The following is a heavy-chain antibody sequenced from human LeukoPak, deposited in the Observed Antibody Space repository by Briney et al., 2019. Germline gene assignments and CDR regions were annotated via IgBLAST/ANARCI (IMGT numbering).Heavy chain of an antibody. CDR2: ISTSSNYI. CDR1: GFTFSSYS. V-gene: IGHV3-21*06. J-gene: IGHJ4*02. CDR3: ARDYCSGGSCYSFHY. Sequence: GGSLRLSCAASGFTFSSYSMNWVRQAPEKGLEWVSSISTSSNYIYYADSVKGRFTISRDNAKNSLYLQMNSLRAEDTAVYYCARDYCSGGSCYSFHYWGQGTLVTVSS. D-gene: IGHD2-15*01.